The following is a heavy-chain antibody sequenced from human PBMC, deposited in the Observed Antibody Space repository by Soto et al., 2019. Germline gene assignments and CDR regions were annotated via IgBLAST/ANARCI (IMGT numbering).Heavy chain of an antibody. Sequence: LPETLSLTCTVSGGSISSYYWSWIRQPPGKGLEWIGYIYYSGSTNYNPSLKSRVTISVDTSKNQFSLKLSSVTAADTAVYYCSGSGSYSRKDLAYGMDVWGQGTTVTVSS. V-gene: IGHV4-59*01. CDR3: SGSGSYSRKDLAYGMDV. J-gene: IGHJ6*02. CDR2: IYYSGST. CDR1: GGSISSYY. D-gene: IGHD3-10*01.